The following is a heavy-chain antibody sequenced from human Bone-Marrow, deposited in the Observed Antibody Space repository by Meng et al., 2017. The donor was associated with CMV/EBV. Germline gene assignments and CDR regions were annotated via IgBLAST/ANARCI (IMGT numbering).Heavy chain of an antibody. D-gene: IGHD6-13*01. V-gene: IGHV3-33*01. J-gene: IGHJ4*02. Sequence: GGSLRLSCAASGFTFSSYGMHWVRQAPGKGLEWVAVIWYDGSNKYYADSVKGRFTISRDNSKNTLYLQMNSLRAEDTAVYYCATIGEYSSSWYHRLDYWGQGTLVTVSS. CDR3: ATIGEYSSSWYHRLDY. CDR1: GFTFSSYG. CDR2: IWYDGSNK.